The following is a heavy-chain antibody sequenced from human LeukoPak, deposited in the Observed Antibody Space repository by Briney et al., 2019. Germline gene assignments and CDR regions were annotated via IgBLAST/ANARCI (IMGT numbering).Heavy chain of an antibody. V-gene: IGHV3-33*06. Sequence: GRSLRLSCAASGFTFSSYGMHWVRQAPGKGLEWVAVIWYDGSNKFYADSAKGRFTISRDNSKNTVYLQMNSLRAEDTAVYYCAKDEGTYYDFWSGYRYWGQGTLVTVSS. CDR2: IWYDGSNK. CDR3: AKDEGTYYDFWSGYRY. CDR1: GFTFSSYG. D-gene: IGHD3-3*01. J-gene: IGHJ4*02.